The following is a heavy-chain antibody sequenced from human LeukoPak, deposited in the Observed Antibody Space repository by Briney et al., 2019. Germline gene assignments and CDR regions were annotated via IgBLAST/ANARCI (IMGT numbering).Heavy chain of an antibody. CDR1: GGSISTSNYY. J-gene: IGHJ6*03. CDR3: ARHVLSVRGVIIRNYMDV. Sequence: PSETLSLTCTVSGGSISTSNYYWGWIRQPPGKGLEWIGEINHSGSTNYNPSLKSRVTISVDTSKNQFSLKLSSVTAADTAVYYCARHVLSVRGVIIRNYMDVWGKGTTVTISS. D-gene: IGHD3-10*01. V-gene: IGHV4-39*01. CDR2: INHSGST.